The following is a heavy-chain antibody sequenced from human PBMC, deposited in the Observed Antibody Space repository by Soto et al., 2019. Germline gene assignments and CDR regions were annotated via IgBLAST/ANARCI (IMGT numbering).Heavy chain of an antibody. CDR2: IDPSDSYT. V-gene: IGHV5-10-1*01. CDR3: ARHGSPQMPSYYYGMDV. CDR1: GYSFTSYW. D-gene: IGHD2-2*01. J-gene: IGHJ6*02. Sequence: PGESLKISCKGSGYSFTSYWISWVRQMPGKGLEWMGRIDPSDSYTNYSPSFQGHVTISADKSISTAYLQWSSLKASDTAMYYCARHGSPQMPSYYYGMDVWGQGTTVTVSS.